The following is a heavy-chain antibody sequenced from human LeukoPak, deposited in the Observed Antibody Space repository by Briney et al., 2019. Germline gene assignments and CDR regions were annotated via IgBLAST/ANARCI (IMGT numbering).Heavy chain of an antibody. Sequence: GRSLRLSCAASGFTFSSYAMHWVRQAPGKGLEWVAVISYDGSNKYYADSVKGRFTISRDNSKNTLYLQMNSLRAEDTAVYYCARDSGYYGSGSSLDYWGQGTLVTVSS. CDR2: ISYDGSNK. V-gene: IGHV3-30*04. CDR3: ARDSGYYGSGSSLDY. J-gene: IGHJ4*02. CDR1: GFTFSSYA. D-gene: IGHD3-10*01.